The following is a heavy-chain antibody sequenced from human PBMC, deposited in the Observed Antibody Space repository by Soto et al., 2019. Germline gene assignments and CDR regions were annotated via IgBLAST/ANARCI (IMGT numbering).Heavy chain of an antibody. J-gene: IGHJ5*02. CDR3: ARDQSVGLPPTGWFDP. CDR2: IYYSGST. CDR1: GGSISSGGYY. Sequence: PSETLSLTCTVSGGSISSGGYYWSWIRQHPGKGLEWIGYIYYSGSTYYNPSLKSRVTISVDTSKNQFSLKLSSVTAADTAVYYCARDQSVGLPPTGWFDPWGQGTLVPVSS. V-gene: IGHV4-31*03. D-gene: IGHD1-26*01.